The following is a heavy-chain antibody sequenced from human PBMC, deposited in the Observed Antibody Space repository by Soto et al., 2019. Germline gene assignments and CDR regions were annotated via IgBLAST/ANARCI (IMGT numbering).Heavy chain of an antibody. CDR1: GLTFSNYW. V-gene: IGHV3-74*01. CDR3: GSVFDY. Sequence: EVQLVESGGGLVRPGGSLRLSCVASGLTFSNYWMHWVRQAPGEGLVWVSRIDNIGSGTSYADSVRGRFTISRDNAKNTVYLQMNSLTSGDTAVYYCGSVFDYWGQGTLVTVSS. J-gene: IGHJ4*02. CDR2: IDNIGSGT.